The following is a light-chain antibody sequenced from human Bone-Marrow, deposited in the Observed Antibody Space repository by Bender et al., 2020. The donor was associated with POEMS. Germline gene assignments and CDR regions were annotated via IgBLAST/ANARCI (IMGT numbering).Light chain of an antibody. J-gene: IGLJ3*02. CDR1: SSDIGIYNL. Sequence: QSALSQPASVSGSPGQSITISCTGSSSDIGIYNLVSWYQVHPGKAPKLIIYAVSHRPSGVSPHFSASNSGNTASLTISGLQAEDEAHYYCSSFTTSSTPLVFGGGTKLTVL. CDR3: SSFTTSSTPLV. CDR2: AVS. V-gene: IGLV2-14*02.